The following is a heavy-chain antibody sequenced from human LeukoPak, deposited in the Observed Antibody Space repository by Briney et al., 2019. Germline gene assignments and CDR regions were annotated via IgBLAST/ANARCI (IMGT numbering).Heavy chain of an antibody. Sequence: ASETLSLTCTVSGGSISSYYWSWIRQPPGKGLEWIGYIYYSGSTNYNPFLKSRVTISVDTSKNQFSLKLSSVTAADTAVYYCARVPSYYDFWSDSYYYYMDVWGKGTTVTVSS. CDR3: ARVPSYYDFWSDSYYYYMDV. CDR2: IYYSGST. V-gene: IGHV4-59*01. D-gene: IGHD3-3*01. CDR1: GGSISSYY. J-gene: IGHJ6*03.